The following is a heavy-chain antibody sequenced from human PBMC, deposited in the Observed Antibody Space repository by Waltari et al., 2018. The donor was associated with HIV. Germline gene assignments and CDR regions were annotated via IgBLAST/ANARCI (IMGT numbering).Heavy chain of an antibody. CDR2: ISGSGGST. CDR1: GFTFSSYA. Sequence: EVQLLESGGGLVQPGGSLRLSCAASGFTFSSYAMSWVRQAPGKGVEWVSAISGSGGSTYYADSVKGRFTISRDNSKNTLYLQMNGLRAEDTAVYYCAKDADGDYYFDYWGQGTLGTVSS. D-gene: IGHD4-17*01. CDR3: AKDADGDYYFDY. J-gene: IGHJ4*02. V-gene: IGHV3-23*01.